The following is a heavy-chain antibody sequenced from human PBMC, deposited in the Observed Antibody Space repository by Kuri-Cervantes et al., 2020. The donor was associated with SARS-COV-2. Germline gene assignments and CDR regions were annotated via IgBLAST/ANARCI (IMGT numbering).Heavy chain of an antibody. Sequence: SVKVSCKAYGGTFSSYTISWVRQAPGQGLEWMGRIIPILGIANYAQKFQGRVTITADKSTSTAYMELSSLRSEDTAVYYCARASSGYDLDIDYWGQGTLVTVSS. V-gene: IGHV1-69*02. D-gene: IGHD5-12*01. CDR3: ARASSGYDLDIDY. J-gene: IGHJ4*02. CDR1: GGTFSSYT. CDR2: IIPILGIA.